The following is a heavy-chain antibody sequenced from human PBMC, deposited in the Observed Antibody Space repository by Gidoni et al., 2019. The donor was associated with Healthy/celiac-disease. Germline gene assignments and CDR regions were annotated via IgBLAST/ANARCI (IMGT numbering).Heavy chain of an antibody. CDR3: ARGGSSSWYGGFYFDY. J-gene: IGHJ4*02. Sequence: QVQLQQWGAGLLKPSETLSLTCAVYGGSFIGYYWSWIRQPPGKGLEWIGEINHSGSTNYNPSLKSRVTISVDTSKNQFSLKLSSVTAADTAVYYCARGGSSSWYGGFYFDYWGQGTLVTVSS. D-gene: IGHD6-13*01. V-gene: IGHV4-34*01. CDR1: GGSFIGYY. CDR2: INHSGST.